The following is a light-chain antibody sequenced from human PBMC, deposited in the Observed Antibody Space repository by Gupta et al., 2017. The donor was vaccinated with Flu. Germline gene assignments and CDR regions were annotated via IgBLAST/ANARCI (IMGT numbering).Light chain of an antibody. CDR3: QQCADWPMT. CDR2: DAS. Sequence: GDRATLTCRASQTVGRFLVWYQQKPGQAPRLLMSDASTRDTGIPARFGGSGSGTDFTLTISSLEPEDVAVYFCQQCADWPMTFGQGTRVEIK. J-gene: IGKJ5*01. V-gene: IGKV3-11*01. CDR1: QTVGRF.